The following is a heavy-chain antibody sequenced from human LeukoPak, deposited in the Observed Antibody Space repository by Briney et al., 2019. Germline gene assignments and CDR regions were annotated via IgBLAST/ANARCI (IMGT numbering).Heavy chain of an antibody. CDR1: GFTFDDYA. J-gene: IGHJ4*02. CDR2: ISWNSGSI. Sequence: PGGSLRLSCAASGFTFDDYAMHWVRQAPGKGLEWVSGISWNSGSIGYADSVKGRFTISRDNSRNTLYLQMDSLRAGDTAVYYCAKDSIYGDYDPLGYLDYWGQGTLVTVSS. V-gene: IGHV3-9*01. CDR3: AKDSIYGDYDPLGYLDY. D-gene: IGHD4-17*01.